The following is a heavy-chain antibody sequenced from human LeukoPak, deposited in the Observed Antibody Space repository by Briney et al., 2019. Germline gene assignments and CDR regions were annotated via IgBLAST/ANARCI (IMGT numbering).Heavy chain of an antibody. CDR3: ARDRRTYYYDSSGYYSGIDAFDI. D-gene: IGHD3-22*01. Sequence: GGSLRLSCAASGFPFRGFWMHWVRQAPGKGLLWGARIDNDAYSSVYAGSVKGRFTISRDNSKNTLYLQMNSLRAEDTAVYYCARDRRTYYYDSSGYYSGIDAFDIWGQGTMVTVSS. CDR2: IDNDAYSS. CDR1: GFPFRGFW. V-gene: IGHV3-74*01. J-gene: IGHJ3*02.